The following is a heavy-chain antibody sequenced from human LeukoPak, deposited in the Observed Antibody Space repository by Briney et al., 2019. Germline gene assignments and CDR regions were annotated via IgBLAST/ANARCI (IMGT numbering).Heavy chain of an antibody. CDR3: ASLIVGARWDFDL. J-gene: IGHJ2*01. Sequence: SETLSLTCTVSGGSISSHYWSWIRQPPGKGLEWIGYIYYSGSTNYNPSLKSRLTMSLDTSKNQFSLKLTSVTAADSAVYYCASLIVGARWDFDLWGRGTLVTVSS. D-gene: IGHD1-26*01. V-gene: IGHV4-59*11. CDR2: IYYSGST. CDR1: GGSISSHY.